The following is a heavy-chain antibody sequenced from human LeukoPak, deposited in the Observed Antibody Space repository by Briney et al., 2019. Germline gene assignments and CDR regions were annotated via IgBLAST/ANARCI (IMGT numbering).Heavy chain of an antibody. Sequence: SETLSLTCTVSGGSISSYYWSWIRQPPGKGLEWIGYIYYSGSTNYNPSLKSRVTISVDTSKNQFSLKLSSVTAAGTAVYYCARVRGGTYNHYFDYWGQGTLVTVSS. D-gene: IGHD5-24*01. V-gene: IGHV4-59*01. J-gene: IGHJ4*02. CDR2: IYYSGST. CDR1: GGSISSYY. CDR3: ARVRGGTYNHYFDY.